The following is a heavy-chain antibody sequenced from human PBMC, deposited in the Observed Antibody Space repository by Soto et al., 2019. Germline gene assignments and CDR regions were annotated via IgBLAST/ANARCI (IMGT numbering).Heavy chain of an antibody. V-gene: IGHV4-34*01. J-gene: IGHJ4*02. D-gene: IGHD2-2*01. Sequence: SXTLSLTCAVYGGSFSGYYWSWIRQPPGKGLEWIGEINHSGSTNYNPSLKGRVTISVDTSKNQFSLKLSSVTAADTAVYYCARRPPAGELDYWGQGTLVTVSS. CDR1: GGSFSGYY. CDR3: ARRPPAGELDY. CDR2: INHSGST.